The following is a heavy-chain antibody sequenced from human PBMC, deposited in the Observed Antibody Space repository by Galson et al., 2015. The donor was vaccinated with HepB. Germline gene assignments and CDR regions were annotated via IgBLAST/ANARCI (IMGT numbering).Heavy chain of an antibody. Sequence: SLRLSCAASGFTFSNAWMSWVRQAPGKGLEWVGRIKSKTDGGTTDYAAPVKGRFTISRDDSKNTLYLQMNSLKTEDTAVYYCTTAKVGDYYYYYMDVWGKGTTVTVSS. CDR3: TTAKVGDYYYYYMDV. CDR1: GFTFSNAW. CDR2: IKSKTDGGTT. V-gene: IGHV3-15*01. J-gene: IGHJ6*03. D-gene: IGHD2-2*01.